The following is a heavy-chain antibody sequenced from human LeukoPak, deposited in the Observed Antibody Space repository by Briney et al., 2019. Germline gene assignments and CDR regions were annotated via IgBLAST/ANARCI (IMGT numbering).Heavy chain of an antibody. Sequence: GGSLRLSCVASGFIFRSYGMHWLRQAPGRGLGWGAFIRCDGSLKYSGDSVKRRSTVSRDNYKSTLFLQMNSLRAEDTAVYYCSKPGMAFSIHVWGQGTMVTVSS. CDR1: GFIFRSYG. V-gene: IGHV3-30*02. D-gene: IGHD2/OR15-2a*01. CDR2: IRCDGSLK. J-gene: IGHJ3*01. CDR3: SKPGMAFSIHV.